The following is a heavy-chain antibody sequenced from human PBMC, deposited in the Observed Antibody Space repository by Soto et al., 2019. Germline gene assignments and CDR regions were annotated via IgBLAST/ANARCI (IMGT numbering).Heavy chain of an antibody. CDR2: IFPSDSDT. CDR1: GYNFNNYW. Sequence: GESLKISCKGSGYNFNNYWIAWVRQMPGKGLEWMGIIFPSDSDTRYSPSFQGQVTISADRSTSTVFLQWASLKASDTAVYFCARKDKSGYFNWFDPWGQGTLVTVSS. V-gene: IGHV5-51*01. CDR3: ARKDKSGYFNWFDP. J-gene: IGHJ5*02. D-gene: IGHD3-22*01.